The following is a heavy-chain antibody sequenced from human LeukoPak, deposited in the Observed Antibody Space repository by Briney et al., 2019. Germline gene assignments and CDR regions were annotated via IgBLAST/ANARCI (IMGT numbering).Heavy chain of an antibody. CDR3: AKDREYSGSYRPGPTRYYYGMDV. CDR1: GVTFSSYA. J-gene: IGHJ6*02. V-gene: IGHV3-23*01. Sequence: TGGSLRLSCTASGVTFSSYAMIWVRQAPGKGLEWVSGISGTGGNRYYTDSVKGRFNISRDNSKNTLYLQMNSLRAEDTAVFYCAKDREYSGSYRPGPTRYYYGMDVWGQGTTVTVS. CDR2: ISGTGGNR. D-gene: IGHD1-26*01.